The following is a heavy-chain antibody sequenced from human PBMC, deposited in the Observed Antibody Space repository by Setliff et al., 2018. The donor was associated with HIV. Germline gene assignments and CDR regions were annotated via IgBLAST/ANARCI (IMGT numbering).Heavy chain of an antibody. J-gene: IGHJ3*02. CDR3: ARDQEWLVEVEGDALHI. CDR2: IWYDGTNK. Sequence: GGSLRLSCAASGFTFSSYGMHWVRQAPGKGLEWVAVIWYDGTNKYYADSVKGRFTISRDNFKNTLFLQMNSLRAEDTAVYYCARDQEWLVEVEGDALHIWGQGTMVTVSS. D-gene: IGHD6-19*01. CDR1: GFTFSSYG. V-gene: IGHV3-33*01.